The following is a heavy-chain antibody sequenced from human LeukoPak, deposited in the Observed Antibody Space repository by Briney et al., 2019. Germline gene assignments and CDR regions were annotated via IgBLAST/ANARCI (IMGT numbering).Heavy chain of an antibody. J-gene: IGHJ5*02. D-gene: IGHD5-24*01. CDR2: IIPIFGTA. CDR3: ARDSGDGYNYYNWFDP. Sequence: SVKVSCKASGDTFSSYAISWVRQAPGQGLEWMGGIIPIFGTANYAQKFQGRVTITADESTSTAYMELSSLRSEDTAVYYCARDSGDGYNYYNWFDPWGQGTLVTVSS. CDR1: GDTFSSYA. V-gene: IGHV1-69*01.